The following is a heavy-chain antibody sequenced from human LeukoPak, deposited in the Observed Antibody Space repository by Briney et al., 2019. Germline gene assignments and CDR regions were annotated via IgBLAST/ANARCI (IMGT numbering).Heavy chain of an antibody. Sequence: GGSLRLSCAASGFTFSSYSMNWVRQAPGKGLEWVSSTSSSSSYIYYADSVKGRFTISRDNAKNSLYLQMNSLRAEDTAVCYCAREDYYDSSGYSHRFDYWGQGTLVTVSS. V-gene: IGHV3-21*01. CDR2: TSSSSSYI. D-gene: IGHD3-22*01. CDR3: AREDYYDSSGYSHRFDY. CDR1: GFTFSSYS. J-gene: IGHJ4*02.